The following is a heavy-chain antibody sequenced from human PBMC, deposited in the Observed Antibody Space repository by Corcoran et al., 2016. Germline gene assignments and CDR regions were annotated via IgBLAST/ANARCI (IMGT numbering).Heavy chain of an antibody. Sequence: QVQLVESGGGVVQPGRSLRLSCAASGFTFSSYGMHWVRQAPGKGLEWVAVISYDGSNKYYADSVKGRFTISRDNSKNTLYLQMKSLRAEDTAVYYCAKIWGENHDYMESGDNWFDPWGQGTLVTVSS. CDR1: GFTFSSYG. CDR3: AKIWGENHDYMESGDNWFDP. V-gene: IGHV3-30*18. J-gene: IGHJ5*02. D-gene: IGHD3-16*01. CDR2: ISYDGSNK.